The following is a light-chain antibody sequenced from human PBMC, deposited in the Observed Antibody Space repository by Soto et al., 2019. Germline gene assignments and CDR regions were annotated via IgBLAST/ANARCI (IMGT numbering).Light chain of an antibody. CDR1: NIGRKS. CDR2: ADS. V-gene: IGLV3-21*02. Sequence: SYELTQPPSVSVAAGQTARISCGGNNIGRKSVHWYQQKPGRAPVVVVYADSDRPSGIPERFSGANSGDTATLTISRVEAGDEADYYCHVWDSSSGHYIFGTGTKVTVL. CDR3: HVWDSSSGHYI. J-gene: IGLJ1*01.